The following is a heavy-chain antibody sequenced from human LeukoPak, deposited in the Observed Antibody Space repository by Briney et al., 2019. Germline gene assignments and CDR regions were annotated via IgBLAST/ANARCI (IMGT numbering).Heavy chain of an antibody. CDR1: GGSFSNYY. D-gene: IGHD1-7*01. V-gene: IGHV4-34*01. CDR3: ARRWNYGRNYYIDV. J-gene: IGHJ6*03. CDR2: INDSGRI. Sequence: SETLSLTCAVYGGSFSNYYWSWIRQPPGKGLEWIGEINDSGRINYNPSLMSRVTVSVDTSKNQFSLRLSSVTATDTAVYYCARRWNYGRNYYIDVWGNGATVSVSS.